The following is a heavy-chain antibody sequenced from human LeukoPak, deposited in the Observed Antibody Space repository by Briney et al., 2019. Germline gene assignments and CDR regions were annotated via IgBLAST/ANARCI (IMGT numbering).Heavy chain of an antibody. CDR3: VKGAVYESFVFDI. CDR2: ISAPGST. CDR1: DDSISSSY. V-gene: IGHV4-4*07. J-gene: IGHJ3*02. D-gene: IGHD5/OR15-5a*01. Sequence: PSETLSLTCTVSDDSISSSYWSWIRQPAGKGLEWIGRISAPGSTNYNPSLKSRLTMTLDTSKNQFSLNLRSVTAADTAVYYCVKGAVYESFVFDIWGQGTVVTVSS.